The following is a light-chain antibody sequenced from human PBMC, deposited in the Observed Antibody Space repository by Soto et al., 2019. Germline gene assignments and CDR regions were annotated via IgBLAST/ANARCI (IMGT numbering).Light chain of an antibody. J-gene: IGLJ2*01. CDR1: SSDVGAYNF. V-gene: IGLV2-14*01. CDR3: SSQTASATVL. Sequence: QSALTQPASVSGSPGQSITISCTGTSSDVGAYNFVSWYQQFPGKAPKLMIYEVSNRPSGVSDRFSGSKSGNTASLIISGLRPEDEADYYCSSQTASATVLFGGGTKLIVL. CDR2: EVS.